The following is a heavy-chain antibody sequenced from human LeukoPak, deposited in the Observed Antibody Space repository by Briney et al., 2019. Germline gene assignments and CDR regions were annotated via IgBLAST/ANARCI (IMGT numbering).Heavy chain of an antibody. Sequence: GGSLRLSCVASGITFSNYAVSWVRQAPEKGLDWVSVISGSAHKIRYADSVRGRFTISRDNSENIVYLQMNNLRVEDTAVYYCAGRPTGYSSGYIHWGQGTLVTVSS. V-gene: IGHV3-23*01. D-gene: IGHD5-18*01. CDR2: ISGSAHKI. CDR1: GITFSNYA. J-gene: IGHJ4*02. CDR3: AGRPTGYSSGYIH.